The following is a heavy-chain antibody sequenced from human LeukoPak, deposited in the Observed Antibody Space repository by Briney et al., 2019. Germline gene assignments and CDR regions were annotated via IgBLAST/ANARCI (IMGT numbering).Heavy chain of an antibody. J-gene: IGHJ6*02. CDR2: INPSGGST. V-gene: IGHV1-46*01. D-gene: IGHD1-1*01. CDR1: GYTFTSYY. Sequence: GASVKVSCTASGYTFTSYYMRWVRQAPGQGLEWMGIINPSGGSTSYAQKFQGRVTMTRDTSTSTVYMELSSLRSEDTAVYYCARDNWNDNGMDVWGQGTTVTVSS. CDR3: ARDNWNDNGMDV.